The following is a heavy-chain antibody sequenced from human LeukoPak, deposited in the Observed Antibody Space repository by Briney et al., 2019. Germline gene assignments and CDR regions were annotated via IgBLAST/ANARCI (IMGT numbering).Heavy chain of an antibody. CDR3: AKEKGYGGYPRDYYYYYGMDV. J-gene: IGHJ6*02. V-gene: IGHV3-23*01. CDR2: ISGSGGST. Sequence: GGSLRLSCAASGFTFSSCAMSWVRQAPGKGLEWVSAISGSGGSTYYADSVKGRFTISRDNSKNTLYLQMNSLRAEDTAVYYCAKEKGYGGYPRDYYYYYGMDVWGQGTTVTVSS. CDR1: GFTFSSCA. D-gene: IGHD5-12*01.